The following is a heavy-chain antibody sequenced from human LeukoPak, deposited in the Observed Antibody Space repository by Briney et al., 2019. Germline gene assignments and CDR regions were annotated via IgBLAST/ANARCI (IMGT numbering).Heavy chain of an antibody. CDR3: VRDLYSSSWLEDY. D-gene: IGHD6-13*01. CDR1: GYTFTNYG. Sequence: ASVKVSCKASGYTFTNYGISWVRQAPGQGLEWMGWISTYSGNTNYAQKLQGRVTMTTDTSTSTAYMEMGEVRADDTSVYYCVRDLYSSSWLEDYWGQGTLVTVSS. CDR2: ISTYSGNT. V-gene: IGHV1-18*01. J-gene: IGHJ4*02.